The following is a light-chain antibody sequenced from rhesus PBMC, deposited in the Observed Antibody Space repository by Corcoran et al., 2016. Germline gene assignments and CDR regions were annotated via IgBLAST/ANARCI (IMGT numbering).Light chain of an antibody. V-gene: IGKV3-24*01. CDR1: QRVSSS. CDR3: LQHSNWPRT. Sequence: EIVMTQSPATLSLSPGERATLSCRASQRVSSSLAWYQQKPGQAPRLLIYGASSRATGIPDRFSGSGAGTDFTLTISSLEPEDVAVYYCLQHSNWPRTFGQGTKVEIK. CDR2: GAS. J-gene: IGKJ1*01.